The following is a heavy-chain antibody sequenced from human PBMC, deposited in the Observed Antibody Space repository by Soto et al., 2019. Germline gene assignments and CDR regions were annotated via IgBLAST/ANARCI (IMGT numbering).Heavy chain of an antibody. CDR2: IYYSGST. D-gene: IGHD3-3*01. J-gene: IGHJ5*02. CDR3: ARGAKRVTIFGDNWFDP. Sequence: SETLSLTCAVSSGSISSSNWWSWVRQPPGKGLEWIGEIYYSGSTNYNPSLKSRVTISVDTSKNQFSLKLSSVTAADTAVYYCARGAKRVTIFGDNWFDPWGQGTLVTVSS. CDR1: SGSISSSNW. V-gene: IGHV4-4*02.